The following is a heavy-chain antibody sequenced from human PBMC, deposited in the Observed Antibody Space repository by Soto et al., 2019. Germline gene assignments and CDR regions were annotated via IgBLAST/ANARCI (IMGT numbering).Heavy chain of an antibody. V-gene: IGHV3-21*01. CDR1: GFSFSSYS. D-gene: IGHD6-13*01. Sequence: PGGSVRLSCAASGFSFSSYSMIWVRQAPGEGLERVSFITSSSSSIFYAASVQGRFTISRDNAKNSLYLQMNGLRAEDTAVYYCARAFAGTSSSDYWGQGTLVTVSS. J-gene: IGHJ4*02. CDR2: ITSSSSSI. CDR3: ARAFAGTSSSDY.